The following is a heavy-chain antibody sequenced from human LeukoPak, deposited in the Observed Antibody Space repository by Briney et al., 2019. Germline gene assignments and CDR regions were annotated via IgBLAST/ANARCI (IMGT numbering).Heavy chain of an antibody. J-gene: IGHJ4*02. D-gene: IGHD5-12*01. V-gene: IGHV3-7*01. CDR1: GLTFTNYW. CDR3: ARDVGGYGTEGSYFDY. CDR2: IKPDGSDK. Sequence: PGGSLRLSCAASGLTFTNYWMSWVRQAPGKGLEWVANIKPDGSDKLYVDSVRGRFTISRDNAKNSLYLQMNSLRDEDTAVYYCARDVGGYGTEGSYFDYWGQGTLVTVSS.